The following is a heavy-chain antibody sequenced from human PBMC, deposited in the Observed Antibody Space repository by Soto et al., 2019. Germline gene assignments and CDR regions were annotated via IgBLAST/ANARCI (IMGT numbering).Heavy chain of an antibody. CDR3: ARVKLPIWFGDVGWFDP. CDR2: IYYSGST. V-gene: IGHV4-61*01. CDR1: GGSVSSGSYY. Sequence: PSETLSLTCTVSGGSVSSGSYYWSWIRQPPGKGLEWIGYIYYSGSTNYNPSLKSRVTISVDTSKNQFSLKLSSVTAADTAVYYCARVKLPIWFGDVGWFDPWGQGTLVTVSS. D-gene: IGHD3-10*01. J-gene: IGHJ5*02.